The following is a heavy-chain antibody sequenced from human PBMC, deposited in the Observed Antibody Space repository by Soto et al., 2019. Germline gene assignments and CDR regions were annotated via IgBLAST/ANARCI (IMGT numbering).Heavy chain of an antibody. J-gene: IGHJ3*02. Sequence: GGSLRLSCAASGFTFSSYGMHWVRQAPGKGLEWVAVIWYDGSNKYYADSVKGRFTISRDNSKNTLYLQMNSLRAEDTAVYYCARPSDYGDYGVNAFDIWGQGTMVTVSS. CDR1: GFTFSSYG. CDR2: IWYDGSNK. D-gene: IGHD4-17*01. CDR3: ARPSDYGDYGVNAFDI. V-gene: IGHV3-33*01.